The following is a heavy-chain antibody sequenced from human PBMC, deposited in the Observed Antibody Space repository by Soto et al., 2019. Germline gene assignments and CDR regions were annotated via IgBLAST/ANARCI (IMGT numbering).Heavy chain of an antibody. CDR2: MFHSGRT. Sequence: QLQLQESGPGLVKPSETLSLTCSVSGGSISSGVYYWGWIRQPPGKGLVWIGSMFHSGRTYQNPSLKSRVIISVDTSTNQFSLKLRSVTAADTAVYFCARHNYASGFFDYWGRGTLVTVSS. D-gene: IGHD3-10*01. CDR3: ARHNYASGFFDY. CDR1: GGSISSGVYY. V-gene: IGHV4-39*01. J-gene: IGHJ4*02.